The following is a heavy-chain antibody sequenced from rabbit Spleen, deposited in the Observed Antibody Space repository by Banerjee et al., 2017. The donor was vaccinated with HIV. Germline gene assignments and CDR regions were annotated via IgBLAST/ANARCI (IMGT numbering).Heavy chain of an antibody. D-gene: IGHD2-1*01. CDR3: VRHRDGVNWAADL. Sequence: QEQLVESGGGLVQPEGSLTLTCTASGFSFSSSYYMCWVRQAPGKGLERIACIYAGSSGSTYYASWAKGRFTISKTSSTTVTLQMTSLTAADTATYFCVRHRDGVNWAADLWGPGTLVTVS. CDR2: IYAGSSGST. J-gene: IGHJ4*01. V-gene: IGHV1S45*01. CDR1: GFSFSSSYY.